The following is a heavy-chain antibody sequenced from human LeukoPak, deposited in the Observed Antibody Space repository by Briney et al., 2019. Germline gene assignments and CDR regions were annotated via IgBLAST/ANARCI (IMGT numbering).Heavy chain of an antibody. D-gene: IGHD6-13*01. CDR1: GFTFSSYS. CDR3: ARDYRIAAAGTIWFARPDAFDI. CDR2: ISSSSSYI. V-gene: IGHV3-21*01. J-gene: IGHJ3*02. Sequence: GGSLRLSCAASGFTFSSYSMNWVRQAPGKGLEWVSSISSSSSYIYYADSVKGRFTISRDNAKNSLYLQMNSLRAEDTAVYYCARDYRIAAAGTIWFARPDAFDIWGQGTMVTVSS.